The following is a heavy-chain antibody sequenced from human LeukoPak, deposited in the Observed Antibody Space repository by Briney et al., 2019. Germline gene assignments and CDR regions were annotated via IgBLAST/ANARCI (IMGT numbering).Heavy chain of an antibody. CDR2: IHYSGAT. CDR1: GGPISSYY. D-gene: IGHD3-9*01. Sequence: SETLSLTCTVSGGPISSYYWNWIRQPPGKGLEWLGYIHYSGATKYNPSLKSRVTISGDTSKNQFSLRLSSVTAADTAVYYCARMSYDILTGYYHLFDYWGQGTLVTVSS. V-gene: IGHV4-59*08. J-gene: IGHJ4*02. CDR3: ARMSYDILTGYYHLFDY.